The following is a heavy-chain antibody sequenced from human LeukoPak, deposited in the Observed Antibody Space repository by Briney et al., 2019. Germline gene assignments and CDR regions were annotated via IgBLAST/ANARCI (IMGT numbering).Heavy chain of an antibody. CDR2: IYHSGST. Sequence: SSETLSLTCAVSGGSISSSNWWSWVRQPPGKGLEWIGEIYHSGSTNYNPPLKSRVTISVDKSKNQFSLKLSSVTAADTAVYYCARDKRWSLYSYGLGGFDYWGQGTLVTVSS. CDR1: GGSISSSNW. J-gene: IGHJ4*02. V-gene: IGHV4-4*02. CDR3: ARDKRWSLYSYGLGGFDY. D-gene: IGHD5-18*01.